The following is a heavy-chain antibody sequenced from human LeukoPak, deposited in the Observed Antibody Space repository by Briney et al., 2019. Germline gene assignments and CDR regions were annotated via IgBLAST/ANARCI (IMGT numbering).Heavy chain of an antibody. Sequence: GASVKVSCKASGYTFTDYYIHWVRQAPGQGLEWMGCINIDTGGTNYAQRFQGRVTVTRDTSISTVYMELRGMRPDDTAVYFCARDPIRGDGYNLDYWGQGTLVTVSS. CDR2: INIDTGGT. CDR3: ARDPIRGDGYNLDY. J-gene: IGHJ4*02. D-gene: IGHD5-24*01. V-gene: IGHV1-2*02. CDR1: GYTFTDYY.